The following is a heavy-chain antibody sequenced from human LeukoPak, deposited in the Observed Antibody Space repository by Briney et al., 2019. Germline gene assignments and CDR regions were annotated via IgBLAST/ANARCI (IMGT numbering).Heavy chain of an antibody. CDR2: IKEDGSDI. D-gene: IGHD2-15*01. CDR1: GFTFTTYS. J-gene: IGHJ4*02. Sequence: PGGSLRLSCAASGFTFTTYSMTWVRQAPGRGLEWVARIKEDGSDIHYVDSVKGRFTISRDNARNSLYLQMNSLRAEDTAVYYCAREWWFLDYWGQGTLVTVS. V-gene: IGHV3-7*05. CDR3: AREWWFLDY.